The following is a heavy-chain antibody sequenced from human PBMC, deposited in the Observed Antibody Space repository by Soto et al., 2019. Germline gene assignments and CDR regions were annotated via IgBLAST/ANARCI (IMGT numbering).Heavy chain of an antibody. CDR3: ARSNSLTPSVVDAFDI. Sequence: GGSLRLSCAASGFTFSSYAMHWVRQAPGKGLEWVAVISYDGSNKYYADSVKGRFTISRDNSKNTLYLQMNSLRAEDTAVYYCARSNSLTPSVVDAFDIWGQGTMVTVSS. V-gene: IGHV3-30-3*01. D-gene: IGHD1-20*01. J-gene: IGHJ3*02. CDR2: ISYDGSNK. CDR1: GFTFSSYA.